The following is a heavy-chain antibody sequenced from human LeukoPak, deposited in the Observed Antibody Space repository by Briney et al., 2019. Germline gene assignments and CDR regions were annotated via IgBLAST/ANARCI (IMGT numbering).Heavy chain of an antibody. J-gene: IGHJ4*02. D-gene: IGHD3/OR15-3a*01. V-gene: IGHV4-59*08. Sequence: PSETLSLTCLVSSGSVSSYYWTWIRQPPGKGLEGIGYIYNTGSNNYSPSLKSRVTMYVDTSQNQLSLKLSSVTAADTAVYYCARRPVRGLYYFDHWGQGTLVTVSS. CDR1: SGSVSSYY. CDR2: IYNTGSN. CDR3: ARRPVRGLYYFDH.